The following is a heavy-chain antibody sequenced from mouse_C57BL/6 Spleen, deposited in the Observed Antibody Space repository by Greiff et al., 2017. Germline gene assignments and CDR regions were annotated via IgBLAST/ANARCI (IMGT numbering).Heavy chain of an antibody. D-gene: IGHD1-1*01. CDR3: ARGIDYYGSSYFDY. J-gene: IGHJ2*01. CDR1: GYAFTNFL. Sequence: VQLQQSGAELVRPGTSVKVSCKASGYAFTNFLIAWVKQRPGQGLEWIGVINPGSGGTNYNEKFKGKATLTADKSSSTAYMQLSSLTSEDSAVYFCARGIDYYGSSYFDYWGQGTTLTVSA. CDR2: INPGSGGT. V-gene: IGHV1-54*01.